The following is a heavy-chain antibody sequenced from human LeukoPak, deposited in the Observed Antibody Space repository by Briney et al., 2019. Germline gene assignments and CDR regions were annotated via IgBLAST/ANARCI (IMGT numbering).Heavy chain of an antibody. CDR2: INPNSGGT. Sequence: ASVKVSCKASGYTFTGYYMHWVRQAPGQGLEWMGWINPNSGGTNYAQKFQGWVTMTRDTSISTAYMELSRLRSDDTAVYYCARGEVYCSGGSCPHQYWGQGTLVTVSS. J-gene: IGHJ4*02. V-gene: IGHV1-2*04. CDR3: ARGEVYCSGGSCPHQY. CDR1: GYTFTGYY. D-gene: IGHD2-15*01.